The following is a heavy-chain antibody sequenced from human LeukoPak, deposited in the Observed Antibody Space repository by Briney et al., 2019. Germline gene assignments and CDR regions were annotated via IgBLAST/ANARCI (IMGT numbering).Heavy chain of an antibody. J-gene: IGHJ5*02. V-gene: IGHV1-2*02. CDR3: AKGRGFDP. Sequence: GASVKVSCKASGYTFTGYYMHWVRQAPGQGLEWMGWINPNSGDTNYAQKFQGRVTMARDTSITTAYMELSRLTSDDTAFYYCAKGRGFDPWGQGTLVIVSS. CDR2: INPNSGDT. CDR1: GYTFTGYY.